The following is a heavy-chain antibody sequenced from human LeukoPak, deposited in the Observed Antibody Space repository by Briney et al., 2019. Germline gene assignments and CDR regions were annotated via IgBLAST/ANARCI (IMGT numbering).Heavy chain of an antibody. Sequence: SETLSLTCTVSGGSISNYYWSWIRQPPGKGLEWIGYIYYSGTTNYNPSLKSRVTMSIDASKNQFSLKLRSVTAADTAVYYCARGGSGISNAFDIWGQGTMVTVSS. CDR1: GGSISNYY. V-gene: IGHV4-59*01. CDR2: IYYSGTT. J-gene: IGHJ3*02. CDR3: ARGGSGISNAFDI. D-gene: IGHD3-10*01.